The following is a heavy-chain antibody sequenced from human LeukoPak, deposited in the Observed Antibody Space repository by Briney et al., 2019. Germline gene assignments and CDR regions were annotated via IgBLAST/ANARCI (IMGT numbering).Heavy chain of an antibody. Sequence: ASVKVSCKSSGYTFTGHYLHWVRQAPGQGLEWMGWINPDSGVPKYRQKFQGRVIMTRDTSIGTAYMELSRLTSDGTAVYYCARDLGSSGVDYWGQGTLVTVSS. V-gene: IGHV1-2*02. CDR1: GYTFTGHY. CDR2: INPDSGVP. D-gene: IGHD6-19*01. CDR3: ARDLGSSGVDY. J-gene: IGHJ4*02.